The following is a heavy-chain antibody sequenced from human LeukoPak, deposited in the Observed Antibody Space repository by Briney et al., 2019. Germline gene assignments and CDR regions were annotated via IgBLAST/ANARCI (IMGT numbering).Heavy chain of an antibody. Sequence: GGSLGLSCAASGFIFSSYSMNWVRQAPGKGLEWVSSITSSSSYIYYADSVKGRFTLSRDNAKNSLYLQMNSLRAEDTAVYYCARGGTPSSSWYTKSKNWFDPWGQGTLVTVSS. CDR3: ARGGTPSSSWYTKSKNWFDP. CDR1: GFIFSSYS. V-gene: IGHV3-21*01. CDR2: ITSSSSYI. J-gene: IGHJ5*02. D-gene: IGHD6-13*01.